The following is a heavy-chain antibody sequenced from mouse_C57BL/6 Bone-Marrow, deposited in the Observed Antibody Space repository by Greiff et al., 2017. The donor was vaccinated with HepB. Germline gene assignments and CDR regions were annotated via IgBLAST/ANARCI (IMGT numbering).Heavy chain of an antibody. CDR2: ISSGGSYT. CDR3: ARQFFAY. J-gene: IGHJ3*01. V-gene: IGHV5-6*01. CDR1: GFTFSSYG. Sequence: EVQGVESGGDLVKPGGSLKLSCAASGFTFSSYGMSWVRQTPDQRLEWVATISSGGSYTYYPDSVKGRCTIARDNAKNTLYLQMSSLKSDDTAIYYCARQFFAYWGQGTLVTGSA.